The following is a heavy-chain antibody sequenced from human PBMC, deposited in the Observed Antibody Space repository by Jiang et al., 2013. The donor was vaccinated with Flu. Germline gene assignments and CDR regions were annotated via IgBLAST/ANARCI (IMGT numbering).Heavy chain of an antibody. CDR2: ISYDGSDK. D-gene: IGHD6-13*01. CDR1: GFTFSSYG. Sequence: GGGVVQPGRSLRLSCAASGFTFSSYGMHWVRQAPGKGLEWVAIISYDGSDKKVADSVKGRFTISRDNSKNTVFLQMNSLRPEDTAVYYCAKDLEAAAPGPFDYWGQGTLVTVSS. V-gene: IGHV3-30*18. J-gene: IGHJ4*02. CDR3: AKDLEAAAPGPFDY.